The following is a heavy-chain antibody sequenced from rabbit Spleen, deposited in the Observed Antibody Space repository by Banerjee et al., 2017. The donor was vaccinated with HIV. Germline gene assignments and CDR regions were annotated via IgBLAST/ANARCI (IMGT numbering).Heavy chain of an antibody. CDR1: GLDFSSSYW. Sequence: QSLEEHGGDLVKPRASLTLTCKASGLDFSSSYWICWVRQAPGKGLEWIACIDVSRSGTTYYASWAKGRFAISKTSSTTVTLQRTSLTAADTASYFRARDDPSRKVRNLWSQGTLVTVS. V-gene: IGHV1S40*01. J-gene: IGHJ4*01. CDR2: IDVSRSGTT. CDR3: ARDDPSRKVRNL. D-gene: IGHD1-1*01.